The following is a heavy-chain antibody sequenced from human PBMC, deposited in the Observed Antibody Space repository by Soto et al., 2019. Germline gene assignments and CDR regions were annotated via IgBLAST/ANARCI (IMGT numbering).Heavy chain of an antibody. CDR1: GYTFTSYA. CDR2: INAGNGNT. D-gene: IGHD5-12*01. Sequence: QVQLVQSGAEVKKPGASVKVSCKASGYTFTSYAMHWVRQAPGQRLEWMGWINAGNGNTKYSQKFQGRVTITRDTTASTADMKRSRLRYEDTAVYDCARDLGGWLDYWGQGTLVTVSS. CDR3: ARDLGGWLDY. J-gene: IGHJ4*02. V-gene: IGHV1-3*01.